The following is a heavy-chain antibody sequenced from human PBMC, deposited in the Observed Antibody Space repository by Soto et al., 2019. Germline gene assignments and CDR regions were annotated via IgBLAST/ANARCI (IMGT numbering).Heavy chain of an antibody. CDR3: ARHVRYGGTYY. D-gene: IGHD2-15*01. Sequence: PSETLSLTCTVSGGSISSSSYYWGWIRQPPGKGLEWIGSIYYSGSTYYNPSLKSRVTISVDTSKNQFSLKLSSVTAADTAVYYCARHVRYGGTYYWGQGTLVTVSS. CDR1: GGSISSSSYY. CDR2: IYYSGST. V-gene: IGHV4-39*01. J-gene: IGHJ4*02.